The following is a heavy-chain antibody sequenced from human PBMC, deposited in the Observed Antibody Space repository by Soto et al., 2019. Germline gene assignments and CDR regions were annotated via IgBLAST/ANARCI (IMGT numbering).Heavy chain of an antibody. Sequence: GGSLRLSCAASGFTFSSYSMKWVRQAPGKGLEWVSSISSSSSYIYYADSVKGRFTISRDNAKNSLYLQMNSLRAEDTAVYYCARGGVPATDDDYGMDVWGQGTTVTVSS. J-gene: IGHJ6*02. CDR1: GFTFSSYS. CDR2: ISSSSSYI. CDR3: ARGGVPATDDDYGMDV. V-gene: IGHV3-21*01. D-gene: IGHD2-2*01.